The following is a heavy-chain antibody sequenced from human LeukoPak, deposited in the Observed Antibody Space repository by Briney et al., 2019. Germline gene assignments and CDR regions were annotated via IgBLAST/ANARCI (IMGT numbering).Heavy chain of an antibody. V-gene: IGHV4-39*01. J-gene: IGHJ4*02. CDR1: GGSISSSSYY. CDR3: ARLAVAGHFDY. D-gene: IGHD6-19*01. CDR2: IYYSGST. Sequence: KPSETLSLTCTVSGGSISSSSYYWGWIRQPPGKGLEWIGSIYYSGSTYYNPSPKSRVTISVDTSKNQFSLKLSSVTAADTAVYYCARLAVAGHFDYWGQGTLVTVSS.